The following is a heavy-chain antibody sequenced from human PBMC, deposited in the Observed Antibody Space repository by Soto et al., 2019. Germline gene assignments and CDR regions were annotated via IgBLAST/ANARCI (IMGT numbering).Heavy chain of an antibody. CDR1: GCTFFNYW. V-gene: IGHV5-51*01. Sequence: GESLKISCKGSGCTFFNYWITWVRQIPGKGLEWMGSIYPGDSDTRYSPSFQGQVTISADKSISTAYLHWRSLKTSDTAIYYCARRIVMATAEDNWFDPWGQGTLVTVSS. D-gene: IGHD2-21*02. CDR3: ARRIVMATAEDNWFDP. J-gene: IGHJ5*02. CDR2: IYPGDSDT.